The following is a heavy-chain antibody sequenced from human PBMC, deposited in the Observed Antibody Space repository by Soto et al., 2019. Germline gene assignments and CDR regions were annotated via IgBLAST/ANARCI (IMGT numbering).Heavy chain of an antibody. D-gene: IGHD6-13*01. CDR2: IYYSGST. J-gene: IGHJ3*02. Sequence: SETLSLTCTVSGCSISDYYWSWIRQPPGKGLEWIGYIYYSGSTNYNPSLKSRVTISVDTSKNQFSLKLSSVTAADTAVYYCARRYSSAFDIWGQGTMVTVS. CDR3: ARRYSSAFDI. CDR1: GCSISDYY. V-gene: IGHV4-59*08.